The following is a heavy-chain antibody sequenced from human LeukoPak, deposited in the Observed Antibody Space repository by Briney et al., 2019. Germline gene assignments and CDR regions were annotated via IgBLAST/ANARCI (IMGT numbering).Heavy chain of an antibody. CDR1: GGSISSGGYY. CDR3: ARQSDGGNWIDY. V-gene: IGHV4-31*03. J-gene: IGHJ4*02. D-gene: IGHD4-23*01. CDR2: IYYSGST. Sequence: KASETLSLTYTVSGGSISSGGYYWSWIRQHQGKGLEWIGYIYYSGSTYYNPSLKSRVTISVDTSKNQFSLKLSSVTAADTAVYYCARQSDGGNWIDYWGQGTLVTVSS.